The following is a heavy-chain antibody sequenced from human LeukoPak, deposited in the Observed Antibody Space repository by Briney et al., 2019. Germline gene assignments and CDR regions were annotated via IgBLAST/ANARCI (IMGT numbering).Heavy chain of an antibody. CDR3: AKDFPETAAGHFDY. Sequence: GGSLRLSCAASGFTFSTYEVNWVRQAPGKGLEWLAHISSSGDIIHYATSVEDRFTISRDNSKNTLYLQMNSLRAEDTAVYYCAKDFPETAAGHFDYWGQGTLVTVSS. D-gene: IGHD6-13*01. J-gene: IGHJ4*02. CDR1: GFTFSTYE. CDR2: ISSSGDII. V-gene: IGHV3-48*03.